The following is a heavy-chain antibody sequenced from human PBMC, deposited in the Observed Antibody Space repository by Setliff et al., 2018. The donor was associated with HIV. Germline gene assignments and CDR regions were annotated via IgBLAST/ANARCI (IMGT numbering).Heavy chain of an antibody. D-gene: IGHD3-16*01. CDR3: ARHQKVSFMSDH. CDR1: GYSVSSGYY. J-gene: IGHJ4*02. Sequence: SETLSLTCIVSGYSVSSGYYWGWIRQPPGKGLQWIGAMYDSETTYYNPSLKSRVTMSVDASRNRPSLKLGSVTAADTAIYYCARHQKVSFMSDHWGQGMLVTVSS. CDR2: MYDSETT. V-gene: IGHV4-38-2*02.